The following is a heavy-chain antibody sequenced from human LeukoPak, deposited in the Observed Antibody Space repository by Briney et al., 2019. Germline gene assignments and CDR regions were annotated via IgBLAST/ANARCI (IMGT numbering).Heavy chain of an antibody. D-gene: IGHD3-10*01. J-gene: IGHJ6*04. CDR1: GGSFSGYY. CDR2: INHSGSP. V-gene: IGHV4-34*01. Sequence: TSETLSLTCAVYGGSFSGYYWSWIRQPPGKGLEWVGEINHSGSPNYNPSLKSRVTISVDTSKNQFSLKLSSVTAADTAVYYCARVSTMVRGVISYYYYGMDVWGKGTTVTVSS. CDR3: ARVSTMVRGVISYYYYGMDV.